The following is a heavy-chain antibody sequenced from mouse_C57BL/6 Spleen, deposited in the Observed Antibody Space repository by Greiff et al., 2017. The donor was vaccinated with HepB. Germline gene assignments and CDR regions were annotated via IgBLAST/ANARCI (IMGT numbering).Heavy chain of an antibody. Sequence: EVQLVESGPGLVKPSQSLSLTCSLTGYSITSGYYWNWIRQFPGNKLEWMGYISYDGSNNYNPSLKNRISITRDTSKNQFFLKLNSVTTEDTATYYCARGDYDYFYYWGQGTTLTVSS. CDR1: GYSITSGYY. D-gene: IGHD2-4*01. CDR2: ISYDGSN. J-gene: IGHJ2*01. CDR3: ARGDYDYFYY. V-gene: IGHV3-6*01.